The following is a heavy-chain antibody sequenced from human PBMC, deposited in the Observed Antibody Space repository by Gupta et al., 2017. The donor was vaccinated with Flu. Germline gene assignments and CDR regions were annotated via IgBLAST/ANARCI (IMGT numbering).Heavy chain of an antibody. V-gene: IGHV3-7*01. J-gene: IGHJ3*01. Sequence: WVRQAPGKGLDPVSMIDSGVGGVYYMDSVRGRFTISRDNVKNSLILQMDSLRAEDTAVYYCTRDPGWGAIDLWGQGTLVTISS. CDR3: TRDPGWGAIDL. D-gene: IGHD1-26*01. CDR2: IDSGVGGV.